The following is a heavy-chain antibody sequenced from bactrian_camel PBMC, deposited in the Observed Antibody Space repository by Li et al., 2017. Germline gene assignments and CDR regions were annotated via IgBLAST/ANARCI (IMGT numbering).Heavy chain of an antibody. CDR1: GYSGRSYC. J-gene: IGHJ4*01. V-gene: IGHV3S9*01. D-gene: IGHD1*01. CDR2: IHWDDSA. CDR3: ARALAWPESY. Sequence: HVQLVESGGGSAQPGGSLRLACTVSGYSGRSYCGAWFRQAPGKGLEWVSSIHWDDSADYADSVKGRFTISRDNAKNTVYLQLNSLKPDDTAVYYCARALAWPESYWGQGTQVTVS.